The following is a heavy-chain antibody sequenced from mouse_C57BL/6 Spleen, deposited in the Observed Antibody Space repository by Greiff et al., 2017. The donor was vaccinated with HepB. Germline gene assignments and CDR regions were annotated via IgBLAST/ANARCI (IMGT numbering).Heavy chain of an antibody. V-gene: IGHV1-55*01. CDR1: GYTFTSYW. CDR2: IYPGSGST. J-gene: IGHJ1*03. D-gene: IGHD1-1*01. CDR3: ARSTTEYFDV. Sequence: QVQLKQSGAELVKPGASVKMSCKASGYTFTSYWITWVKQRPGQGLEWIGDIYPGSGSTNYNEKFKSKATLTVDTSSSTAYMQLSSLTSEDSAVYYCARSTTEYFDVWGTGTTVTVSS.